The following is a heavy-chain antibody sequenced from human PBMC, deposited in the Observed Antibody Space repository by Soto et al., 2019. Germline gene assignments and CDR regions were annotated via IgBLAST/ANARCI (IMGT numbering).Heavy chain of an antibody. Sequence: PGGSLRLSCAASGFTFSSYAMHWVRQAPGKGLEWVAVISYDGSNKYYADSVKGRFTISRDNSKNTLYLQMNSLRAEDTAVYYCARDRLMNYYDSSAPDYWGQGTLVTVSS. D-gene: IGHD3-22*01. J-gene: IGHJ4*02. CDR3: ARDRLMNYYDSSAPDY. V-gene: IGHV3-30-3*01. CDR1: GFTFSSYA. CDR2: ISYDGSNK.